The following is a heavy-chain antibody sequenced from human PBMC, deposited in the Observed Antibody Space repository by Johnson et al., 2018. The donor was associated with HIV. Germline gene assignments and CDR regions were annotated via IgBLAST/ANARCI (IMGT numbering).Heavy chain of an antibody. J-gene: IGHJ3*02. CDR3: ARSNRYGTRMASIRPFDI. Sequence: VQLVESGGGVVQPGRSLRLSCAASGFTFSSFAMHWVRPAPGKGLEWVANINQDGSDKDYVDSVKGRFTISRDNAQNSLYLQSKSMRAEDTALYYCARSNRYGTRMASIRPFDIWGQGTMVTVSS. D-gene: IGHD5-12*01. CDR2: INQDGSDK. CDR1: GFTFSSFA. V-gene: IGHV3-7*03.